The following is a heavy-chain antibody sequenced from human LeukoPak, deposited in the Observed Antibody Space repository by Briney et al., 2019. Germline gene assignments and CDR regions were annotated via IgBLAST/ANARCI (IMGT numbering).Heavy chain of an antibody. Sequence: QSGGSLRLSCAASGFTFSSYSMNWVRQAPGKGLEWVSYISSSSSTIYYADSVKGRFTISRDNSKNMLYLQMNSLRAEDTAEYYCAKEQRDWNYGVFDYWGQGTQVTVSS. CDR2: ISSSSSTI. CDR1: GFTFSSYS. V-gene: IGHV3-48*01. CDR3: AKEQRDWNYGVFDY. D-gene: IGHD1-7*01. J-gene: IGHJ4*02.